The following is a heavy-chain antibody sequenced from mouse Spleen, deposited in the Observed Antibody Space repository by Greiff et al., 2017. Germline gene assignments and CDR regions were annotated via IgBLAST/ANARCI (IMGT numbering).Heavy chain of an antibody. D-gene: IGHD1-1*01. CDR2: ISSGSSTI. Sequence: EVKLVESGGGLVKPGGSLKLSCAASGFTFSDYGMHWVRQAPEKGLEWVAYISSGSSTIYYADTVKGRFTISRDNAKNTLFLQMTSLRSEDTAMYYCEKGLITTVEDYFDYWGQGTTLTVSS. CDR3: EKGLITTVEDYFDY. CDR1: GFTFSDYG. V-gene: IGHV5-17*01. J-gene: IGHJ2*01.